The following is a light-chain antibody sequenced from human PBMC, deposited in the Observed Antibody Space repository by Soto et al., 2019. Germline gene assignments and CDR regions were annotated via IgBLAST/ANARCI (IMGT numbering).Light chain of an antibody. CDR1: SSEVGGYDH. Sequence: QSVLTQPASVSGSPGQSITISCTGTSSEVGGYDHVSWYQQHPGKAPKLIIYDVTVRPSGMSPRFSGSKSDNSASLAGSGPQPEDEADYYCSSYTNIYTLLFGGGAKVTVL. CDR3: SSYTNIYTLL. CDR2: DVT. J-gene: IGLJ3*02. V-gene: IGLV2-14*03.